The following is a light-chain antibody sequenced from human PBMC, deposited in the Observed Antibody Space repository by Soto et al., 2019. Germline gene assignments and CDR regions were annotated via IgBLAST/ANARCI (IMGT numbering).Light chain of an antibody. J-gene: IGLJ2*01. CDR2: END. CDR3: GAWDSSLSGVV. V-gene: IGLV1-51*02. Sequence: QAVVTQPPSVSAAPGQKVTISCSGSSSNIANNYVSWYQHLPGTAPKLLIYENDKRPSGIPDRFSGSKSGTSATLGIAGLQTGDEADYYCGAWDSSLSGVVFGGGTKVTVL. CDR1: SSNIANNY.